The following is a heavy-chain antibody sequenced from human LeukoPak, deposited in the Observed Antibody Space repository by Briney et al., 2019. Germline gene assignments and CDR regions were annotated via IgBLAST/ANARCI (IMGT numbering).Heavy chain of an antibody. D-gene: IGHD3-3*01. Sequence: SETLSLTCAVYGGSFSGYYWTWIRQPPGKGLEWIGEINHSGSTNYNPSLKSRVTTSVDTSKSQFFLKLSSVTAADTAIYFCARRGLRFLESVKYSWFDPWGQGTLVTVSS. CDR1: GGSFSGYY. J-gene: IGHJ5*02. V-gene: IGHV4-34*01. CDR2: INHSGST. CDR3: ARRGLRFLESVKYSWFDP.